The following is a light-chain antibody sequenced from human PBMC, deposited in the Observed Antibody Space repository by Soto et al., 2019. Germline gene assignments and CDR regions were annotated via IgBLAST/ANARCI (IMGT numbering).Light chain of an antibody. CDR1: QSVSSNY. J-gene: IGKJ1*01. CDR2: GAF. CDR3: QQYGSSPPCT. Sequence: EIVLTQSPGTLSLSPGERATLSCRASQSVSSNYLAWYQQKRDEAPRLLIYGAFNRATSIPTRFGGSGSGTEFTLTVSSLEPEDFAVYYCQQYGSSPPCTFGQGTRVEIK. V-gene: IGKV3-20*01.